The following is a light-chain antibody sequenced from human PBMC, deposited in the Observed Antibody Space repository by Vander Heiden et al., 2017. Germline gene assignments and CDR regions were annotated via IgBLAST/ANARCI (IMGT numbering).Light chain of an antibody. CDR2: KIS. V-gene: IGKV2-24*01. CDR3: MQPTQFPHHA. Sequence: DIVMTQTPLSSAVTLGQSASISCRSSHSLLHSDGNTYLSWLQQRPGQPPRLLIYKISKRFSGVPDRFSGSGAGTDFTLKISRVEAEDVGVYYCMQPTQFPHHAFGQGTKLEIK. J-gene: IGKJ2*01. CDR1: HSLLHSDGNTY.